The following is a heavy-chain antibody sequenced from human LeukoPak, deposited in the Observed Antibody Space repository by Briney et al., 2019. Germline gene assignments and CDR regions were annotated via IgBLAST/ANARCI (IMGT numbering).Heavy chain of an antibody. CDR1: GGSFSGYH. CDR3: ARGRHDITMIVVVMTSVSYYLDV. CDR2: INPSGST. V-gene: IGHV4-34*01. J-gene: IGHJ6*03. Sequence: SETLSLTCAVSGGSFSGYHWTWIRQSPGKGPEWIGDINPSGSTYYNPSLKSRLTISVDTSKNQFSLKLRSVTAADTAVYYCARGRHDITMIVVVMTSVSYYLDVWGKGTTVTVS. D-gene: IGHD3-22*01.